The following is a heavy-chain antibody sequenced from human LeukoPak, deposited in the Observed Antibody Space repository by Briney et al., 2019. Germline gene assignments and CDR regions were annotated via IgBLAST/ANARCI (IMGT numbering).Heavy chain of an antibody. CDR1: GFTFSTYW. Sequence: PGGSLRLSCAASGFTFSTYWMHWVRQAPGKGLVWVSRISTDGTTTSYAGSVKGRFTVSRDNAKNTLYLQMNSLRAEDTTVYYCARGAAGFDYWGQGTLVTVSS. CDR2: ISTDGTTT. V-gene: IGHV3-74*01. D-gene: IGHD6-13*01. J-gene: IGHJ4*02. CDR3: ARGAAGFDY.